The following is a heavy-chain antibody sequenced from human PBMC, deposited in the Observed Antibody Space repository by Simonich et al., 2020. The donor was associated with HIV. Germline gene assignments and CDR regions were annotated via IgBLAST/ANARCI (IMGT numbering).Heavy chain of an antibody. Sequence: EVQLVESGGGLVQPGRSLRLSCAASGFTFDDYAMHWVRHAPGKGLEWVEGISRNSGSIGYADSVKGRFTISRDNAKNSLYLQMNSLRAEDMALYYCAKDRYSSSSGSFDYWGQGTLVTVSS. CDR3: AKDRYSSSSGSFDY. V-gene: IGHV3-9*03. D-gene: IGHD6-6*01. J-gene: IGHJ4*02. CDR1: GFTFDDYA. CDR2: ISRNSGSI.